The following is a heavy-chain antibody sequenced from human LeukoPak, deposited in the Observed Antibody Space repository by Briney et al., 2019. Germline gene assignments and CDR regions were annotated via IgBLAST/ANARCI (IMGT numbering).Heavy chain of an antibody. Sequence: GGSLRLSCAASGITLSIYTLNWVRHAPRKGLGWVASIRPDASTYYTDFLKGRFTISRDIAQNSLYLQVDRLRVEDTGVYFCARDKPGIAAPDVWGEGTTVIVSS. D-gene: IGHD6-13*01. CDR1: GITLSIYT. CDR2: IRPDAST. V-gene: IGHV3-69-1*01. J-gene: IGHJ6*04. CDR3: ARDKPGIAAPDV.